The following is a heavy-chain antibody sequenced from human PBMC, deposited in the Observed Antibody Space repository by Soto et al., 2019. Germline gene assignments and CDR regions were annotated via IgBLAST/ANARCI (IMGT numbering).Heavy chain of an antibody. J-gene: IGHJ6*03. D-gene: IGHD2-15*01. CDR3: ARDHCSGGSCYGNYYYYMDV. V-gene: IGHV1-3*01. Sequence: QVQLVQSGAEVKKPGASVKVSCKASGYTFTSYAMHWVRQAPGQRLEWMGWINAGKGNTKYSQKFQGRVTITRDTSASTAYMELSSLRSEDTAVYYCARDHCSGGSCYGNYYYYMDVWGKGTTVTVSS. CDR1: GYTFTSYA. CDR2: INAGKGNT.